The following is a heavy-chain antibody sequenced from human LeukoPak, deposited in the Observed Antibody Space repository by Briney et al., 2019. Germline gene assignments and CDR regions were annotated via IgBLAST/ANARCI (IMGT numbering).Heavy chain of an antibody. Sequence: SETLSLTCTVSGGSISSSSYYWGWIRQPPGKGLEWIGSIYYSGSTYYNPSLKSRVTISVDTSKNQFSLKLSSVTAADTAVYYCARHVAAVAGTKIYWYFDLWGRGTLVTVSS. V-gene: IGHV4-39*01. CDR2: IYYSGST. J-gene: IGHJ2*01. CDR3: ARHVAAVAGTKIYWYFDL. D-gene: IGHD6-19*01. CDR1: GGSISSSSYY.